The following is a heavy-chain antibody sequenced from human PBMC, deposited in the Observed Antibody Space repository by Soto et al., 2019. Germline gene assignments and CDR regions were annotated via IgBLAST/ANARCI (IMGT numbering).Heavy chain of an antibody. CDR1: GGSVSSKSYY. Sequence: QLQLQESGPGLVKPSETLSLTCTVSGGSVSSKSYYWGWIRQPPGKGLEWIGSIYFDGSTYYNPFLRRRVTLPVDKSMNQLSLPQSFVTAEYTAVYYCARQSVPMGRGWLGREYFYNYYYLDVWGKGSMVTVSS. CDR3: ARQSVPMGRGWLGREYFYNYYYLDV. D-gene: IGHD6-19*01. V-gene: IGHV4-39*01. CDR2: IYFDGST. J-gene: IGHJ6*03.